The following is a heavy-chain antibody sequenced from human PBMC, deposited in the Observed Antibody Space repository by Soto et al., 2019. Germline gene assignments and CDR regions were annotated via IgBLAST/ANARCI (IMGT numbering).Heavy chain of an antibody. CDR1: GFTFSSYS. V-gene: IGHV3-48*01. Sequence: EVQLVESGGGLVQPGGSLRLSCAASGFTFSSYSMNWVRQAPGKGLEWVSYISSSSSTIYYADSVKGRFTISRDKAKNSLYLQMNSLRAEDTAVYYCARDGVVVPAAISGYFDYWGQGTLVTVSS. CDR2: ISSSSSTI. J-gene: IGHJ4*02. D-gene: IGHD2-2*02. CDR3: ARDGVVVPAAISGYFDY.